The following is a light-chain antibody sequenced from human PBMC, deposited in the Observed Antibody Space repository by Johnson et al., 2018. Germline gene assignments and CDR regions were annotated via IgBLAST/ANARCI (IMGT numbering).Light chain of an antibody. CDR3: GTLDSSLSAGNV. CDR2: ENN. J-gene: IGLJ1*01. CDR1: SSNIGNNY. Sequence: QSVLTQPPSVSAAPGQKVTISCSGSSSNIGNNYVSWYQQLPGTAPKLLIYENNKRPSGIPDRFSGSKSGTSATLGITGLQTVDEADYYCGTLDSSLSAGNVFGTGTKVTVL. V-gene: IGLV1-51*02.